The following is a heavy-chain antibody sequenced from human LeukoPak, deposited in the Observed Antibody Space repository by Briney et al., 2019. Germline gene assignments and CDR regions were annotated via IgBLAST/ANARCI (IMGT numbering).Heavy chain of an antibody. CDR3: ARDLSYYFGSGTSALDV. CDR1: GASISTSGYY. Sequence: SQTLSLTCTFSGASISTSGYYWTWIRQPPGGGLEWIGYIYYTGSVDYNPSLKSRLTISLDKSKNQFSLKLNSVTAADTAIYYCARDLSYYFGSGTSALDVWGQGTAVTVS. J-gene: IGHJ6*02. D-gene: IGHD3-10*01. CDR2: IYYTGSV. V-gene: IGHV4-31*03.